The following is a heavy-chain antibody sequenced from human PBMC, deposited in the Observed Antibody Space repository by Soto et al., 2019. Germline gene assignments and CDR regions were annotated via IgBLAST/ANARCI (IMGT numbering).Heavy chain of an antibody. V-gene: IGHV3-30*18. CDR2: ISYDGSNK. Sequence: QVQLVESGGGVVQPGRSLRLSCAASGFTFSSYGMHWVRQAPGKGLEWVAVISYDGSNKYYADSVKGRFTISRDNSKNTLYLQMNSLRAEDTAVYYCAKDQGGSYQAFDYWGQGTLVTVSS. J-gene: IGHJ4*02. D-gene: IGHD1-26*01. CDR3: AKDQGGSYQAFDY. CDR1: GFTFSSYG.